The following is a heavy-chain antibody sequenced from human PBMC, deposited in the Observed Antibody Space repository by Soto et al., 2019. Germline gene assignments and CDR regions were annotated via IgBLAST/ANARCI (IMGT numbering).Heavy chain of an antibody. CDR3: AKDSSTPTYYSQYALDV. J-gene: IGHJ6*02. D-gene: IGHD3-22*01. CDR1: GYSFTSYW. Sequence: ESLKISCKGSGYSFTSYWIGWVRQMPGKGLEWMGIIYPGDSDTRYSPSFQGQVTISADKSISSLHLQMNSLRAEDTAIYYCAKDSSTPTYYSQYALDVWGQGTTVTVS. CDR2: IYPGDSDT. V-gene: IGHV5-51*01.